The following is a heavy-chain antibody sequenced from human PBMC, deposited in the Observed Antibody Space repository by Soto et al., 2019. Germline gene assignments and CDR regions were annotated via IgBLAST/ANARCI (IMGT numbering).Heavy chain of an antibody. Sequence: QVQLVQSGAEVKEPGASVRVSCKASGYTFINFDISWVRQAAGQGLEWLGWMNPGSGKTGYASKSQGRVAMTRDASTVKSHLQLSSLTSDGTAVYYCARMASAVTLNWFDPWGQGTLVTVSS. V-gene: IGHV1-8*02. CDR1: GYTFINFD. CDR2: MNPGSGKT. D-gene: IGHD6-13*01. J-gene: IGHJ5*02. CDR3: ARMASAVTLNWFDP.